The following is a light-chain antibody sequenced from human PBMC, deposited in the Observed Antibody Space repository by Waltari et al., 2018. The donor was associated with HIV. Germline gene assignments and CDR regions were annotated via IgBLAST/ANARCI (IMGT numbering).Light chain of an antibody. CDR3: EQIYTFPLFT. CDR1: QTIGDY. Sequence: IQLTQSPSPLSASVGDRVTITCRANQTIGDYVNWYQQKPGKPPKLLIYSATSLQPGVPSRFSGSGSGTDFALTISSLQPEDFAIYYCEQIYTFPLFTFGPGTKVDIK. V-gene: IGKV1-39*01. CDR2: SAT. J-gene: IGKJ3*01.